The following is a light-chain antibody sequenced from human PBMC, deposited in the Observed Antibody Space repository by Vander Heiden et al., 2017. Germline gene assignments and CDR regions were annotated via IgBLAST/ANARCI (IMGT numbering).Light chain of an antibody. Sequence: SPSSLYSYVLDIFTISCRASQSVTSFLNWYQQKSGQAPKLLIYAASSLHTGVPSRFSGRGSGTDFSLTIRSLQPEDFATYYCQQSYIIPFTFGPGTKVDMK. CDR3: QQSYIIPFT. CDR1: QSVTSF. V-gene: IGKV1-39*01. CDR2: AAS. J-gene: IGKJ3*01.